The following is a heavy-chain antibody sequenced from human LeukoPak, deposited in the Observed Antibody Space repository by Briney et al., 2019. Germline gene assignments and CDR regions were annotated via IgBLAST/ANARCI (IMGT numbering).Heavy chain of an antibody. V-gene: IGHV4-59*01. Sequence: SETLSLTCTVSGGSISSYDWSWIRQPPGKGLEWIGYIYYSGSTNYNPSLKSRVTISVDTSKNQFSLKLSSVTAAATAVYYCARGGTYYFDYWGQGPLVTVSS. CDR2: IYYSGST. CDR1: GGSISSYD. J-gene: IGHJ4*02. CDR3: ARGGTYYFDY.